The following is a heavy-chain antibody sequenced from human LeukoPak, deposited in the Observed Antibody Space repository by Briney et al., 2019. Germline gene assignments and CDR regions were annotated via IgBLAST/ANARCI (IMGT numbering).Heavy chain of an antibody. CDR3: AIGYSYGFDY. Sequence: MTSETLSLTCTVSGGSLSTTSWWVWLRQPPGKGLEWIGEVYYTGGGSNNYNPSLKSRATISIDTSRNQFSLKLRSVTAADTAVYYCAIGYSYGFDYWGQGTLVTVSS. V-gene: IGHV4-4*02. CDR2: VYYTGGGSN. J-gene: IGHJ4*02. CDR1: GGSLSTTSW. D-gene: IGHD5-18*01.